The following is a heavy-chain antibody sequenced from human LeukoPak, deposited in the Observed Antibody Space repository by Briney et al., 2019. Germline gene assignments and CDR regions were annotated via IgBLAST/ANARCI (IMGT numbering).Heavy chain of an antibody. Sequence: GGSLRLSCAASGFTFSSYATHWVRQAPGKGLEWVAVISYDGSNKYYADSVKGRFTISRDNSKNTLYLQMNSLRAEDTAVYYCARERGVRSYYDILTGYYDYFDYWGQGTLVTVSS. D-gene: IGHD3-9*01. CDR2: ISYDGSNK. CDR3: ARERGVRSYYDILTGYYDYFDY. V-gene: IGHV3-30*04. J-gene: IGHJ4*02. CDR1: GFTFSSYA.